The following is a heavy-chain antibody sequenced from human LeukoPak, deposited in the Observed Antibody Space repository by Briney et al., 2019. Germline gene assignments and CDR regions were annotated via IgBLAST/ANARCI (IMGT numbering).Heavy chain of an antibody. CDR3: AKDKDWNDGMDV. J-gene: IGHJ6*02. Sequence: GGSLRLSCAASGFILDDYGMHWGRQAPGKGLGWVSGISWNRGTIGYADSVKGRFTIPRDNVKKALYLQMNSLRAEDTALYYCAKDKDWNDGMDVWGQGTTVAVSS. CDR2: ISWNRGTI. CDR1: GFILDDYG. V-gene: IGHV3-9*01. D-gene: IGHD1-1*01.